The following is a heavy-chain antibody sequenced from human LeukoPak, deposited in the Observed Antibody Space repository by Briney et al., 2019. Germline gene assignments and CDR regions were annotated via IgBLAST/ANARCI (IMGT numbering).Heavy chain of an antibody. CDR1: GGSISTSAYY. V-gene: IGHV4-39*01. D-gene: IGHD1-26*01. CDR2: FYSSGTT. CDR3: ARQSGGTYQDFDY. Sequence: SETLSLTCTVSGGSISTSAYYWGWIRQPPGKGLEWIGSFYSSGTTYYNPSLKSRLTISVDTAKNQFSLNLSSVIAADTAVYYRARQSGGTYQDFDYWGRGILVTVSS. J-gene: IGHJ4*02.